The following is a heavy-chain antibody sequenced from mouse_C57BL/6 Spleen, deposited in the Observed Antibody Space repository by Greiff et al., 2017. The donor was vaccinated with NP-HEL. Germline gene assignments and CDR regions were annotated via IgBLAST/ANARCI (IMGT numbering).Heavy chain of an antibody. J-gene: IGHJ3*01. CDR3: ASHYGSSYPFAY. CDR1: GYSFTDYN. V-gene: IGHV1-39*01. Sequence: VQLQQSGPELVKPGASVKISCKASGYSFTDYNMNWVKQSNGKSLEWIGVINPNYGTTSYNQKFKGKATLTVDPSSSTAYMQLNSLTSEDSAVXYCASHYGSSYPFAYWGQGTLVTVSA. CDR2: INPNYGTT. D-gene: IGHD1-1*01.